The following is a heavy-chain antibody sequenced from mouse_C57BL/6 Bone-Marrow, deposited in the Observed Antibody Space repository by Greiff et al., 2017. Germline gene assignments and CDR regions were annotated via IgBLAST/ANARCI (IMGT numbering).Heavy chain of an antibody. Sequence: QVQLKESGAELARPGASVKLSCKASGYTFTSYGISWVKQRTGQGLEWIGEIYPRSGNTYYNEKFKGKATLTADKSSSTAYMELRRLTSEDSAVYFCASPSQRQLSLRLSYWGQGTTLTVSS. J-gene: IGHJ2*01. CDR1: GYTFTSYG. D-gene: IGHD3-2*02. V-gene: IGHV1-81*01. CDR3: ASPSQRQLSLRLSY. CDR2: IYPRSGNT.